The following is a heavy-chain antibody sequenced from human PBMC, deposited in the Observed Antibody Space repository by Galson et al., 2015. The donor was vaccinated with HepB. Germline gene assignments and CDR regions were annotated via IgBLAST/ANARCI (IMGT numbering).Heavy chain of an antibody. D-gene: IGHD3-3*01. CDR3: ARDGYYDFWSGYSMGKYGMDV. V-gene: IGHV3-48*01. J-gene: IGHJ6*02. Sequence: SLRLSCAASGFTFSSYSMNWVRQAPGKGLEWVSYISSSSSTIYYADSVKGRFTISRDNAKNSLYLQMNSLRAEDTAVYYCARDGYYDFWSGYSMGKYGMDVWGQGTTVTVSS. CDR1: GFTFSSYS. CDR2: ISSSSSTI.